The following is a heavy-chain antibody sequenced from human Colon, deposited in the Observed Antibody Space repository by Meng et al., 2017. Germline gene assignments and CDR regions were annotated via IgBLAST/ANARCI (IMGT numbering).Heavy chain of an antibody. Sequence: VVLRQWGEGLLKPSGPVAITCAAYGGSYSGYYWSWIRQPQGTGLEWIGEINHSGSTNYNTSLNGRVTISVDTFKNQFSLKLSSVTDAYTAMYYCARGRYSGYLPWGQGTLVTVSS. CDR3: ARGRYSGYLP. V-gene: IGHV4-34*01. D-gene: IGHD5-12*01. CDR1: GGSYSGYY. J-gene: IGHJ5*02. CDR2: INHSGST.